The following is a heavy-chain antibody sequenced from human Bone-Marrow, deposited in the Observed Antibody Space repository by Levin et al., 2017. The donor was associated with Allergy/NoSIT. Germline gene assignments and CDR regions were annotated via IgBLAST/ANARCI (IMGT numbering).Heavy chain of an antibody. Sequence: AGGSLRLSCAASGFTFDDYTMHWVRQAPGRGLEWVSGFSWNSGSIGYAASVKGRFTISRDNAKKSLYLQMNRLRADDTALYYCAKDVSLGGSYLWAQWGQGTLVTVSS. CDR3: AKDVSLGGSYLWAQ. J-gene: IGHJ4*02. V-gene: IGHV3-9*01. CDR2: FSWNSGSI. CDR1: GFTFDDYT. D-gene: IGHD1-26*01.